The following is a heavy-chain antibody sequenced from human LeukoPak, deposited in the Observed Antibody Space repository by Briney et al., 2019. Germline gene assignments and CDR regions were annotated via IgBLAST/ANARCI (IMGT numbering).Heavy chain of an antibody. CDR1: GYTLTELS. J-gene: IGHJ4*02. Sequence: GASVKVSCKVSGYTLTELSMHWVRQAPGKGLERMGGFDPEDGETIYAQKFQGRVTMTEDTSTDTAYMELSSLRSEDTAVYYCAPKPEMVRGVISGYWGQGTLATVSS. CDR2: FDPEDGET. V-gene: IGHV1-24*01. D-gene: IGHD3-10*01. CDR3: APKPEMVRGVISGY.